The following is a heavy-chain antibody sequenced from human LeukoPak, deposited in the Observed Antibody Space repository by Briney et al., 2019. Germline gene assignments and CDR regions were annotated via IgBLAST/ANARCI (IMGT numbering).Heavy chain of an antibody. CDR3: ARGPRRAVYYDSSGYSGHNDY. J-gene: IGHJ4*02. Sequence: SQTLSLTCTVSGGSISSGDYYWSWIRQPPGKGLEWIGEINHSGSTNYNPSLKSRVTISVDTSKNQFSLKLSSVTAADTAVYYCARGPRRAVYYDSSGYSGHNDYWGQGTLVTVSS. D-gene: IGHD3-22*01. CDR2: INHSGST. V-gene: IGHV4-30-4*08. CDR1: GGSISSGDYY.